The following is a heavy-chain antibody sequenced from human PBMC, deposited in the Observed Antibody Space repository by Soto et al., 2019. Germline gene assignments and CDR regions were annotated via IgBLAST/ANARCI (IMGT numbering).Heavy chain of an antibody. CDR3: ARVQYGPPYYYFFVMDV. CDR2: ISAYNGNT. D-gene: IGHD4-17*01. V-gene: IGHV1-18*01. J-gene: IGHJ6*02. CDR1: GYTFTSYG. Sequence: QVQLVQSGAEVKKPGASVKVSCKASGYTFTSYGISWVRQAPGQGLEWMGWISAYNGNTNYAQKLQGRVTMTTDTSTSSAYMELRSLRSDDTAVYYCARVQYGPPYYYFFVMDVWGQGTTVTVSS.